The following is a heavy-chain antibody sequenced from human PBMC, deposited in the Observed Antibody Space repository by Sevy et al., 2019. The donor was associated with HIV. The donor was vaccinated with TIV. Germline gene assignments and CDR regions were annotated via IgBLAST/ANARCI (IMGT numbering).Heavy chain of an antibody. CDR1: GGSVNSGVSY. CDR3: ATNQGYPGDWFDP. D-gene: IGHD1-1*01. V-gene: IGHV4-61*03. J-gene: IGHJ5*02. Sequence: SETLSLTCSVSGGSVNSGVSYWSWIRQSPGKGLDWIAYIYKGVSTNYNPSLKSRVTISVDTSKNHFSLKLSSVTAADTAVYYCATNQGYPGDWFDPWGQGTPVTVSS. CDR2: IYKGVST.